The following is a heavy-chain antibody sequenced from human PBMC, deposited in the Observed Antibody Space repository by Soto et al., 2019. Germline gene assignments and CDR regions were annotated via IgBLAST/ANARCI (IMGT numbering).Heavy chain of an antibody. D-gene: IGHD2-21*02. CDR3: ARGDTVTAHFDY. Sequence: GGSLRLSCAASGFTFSSYAMHWVRQAPGKGLEWVAVISYDGSNKYYADSVKGRFTISRDNSKNTLYLQMNSLRAEDTAVYYCARGDTVTAHFDYWGQGT. CDR1: GFTFSSYA. CDR2: ISYDGSNK. J-gene: IGHJ4*02. V-gene: IGHV3-30-3*01.